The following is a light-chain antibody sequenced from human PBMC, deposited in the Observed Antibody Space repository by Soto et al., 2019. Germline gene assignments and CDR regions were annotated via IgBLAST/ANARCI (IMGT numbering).Light chain of an antibody. CDR1: SGHSSYA. CDR2: LNSDGSH. Sequence: QPVLTQSPSASASLGASVKLTCTLSSGHSSYAIAWHQQQPEKGPRYLMKLNSDGSHSKGDGIPDRFSGSSSGAERYLTISRLQCEDEADYYCQTWGTGIVVFGGGTKLTVL. J-gene: IGLJ2*01. CDR3: QTWGTGIVV. V-gene: IGLV4-69*01.